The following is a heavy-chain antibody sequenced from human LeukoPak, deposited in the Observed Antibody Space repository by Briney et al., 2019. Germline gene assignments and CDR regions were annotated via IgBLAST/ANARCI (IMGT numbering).Heavy chain of an antibody. CDR1: GFTFDDYA. V-gene: IGHV3-9*01. J-gene: IGHJ4*02. CDR2: ISWNSGSI. Sequence: GRSLRLSCAASGFTFDDYAMHWVRQAPGKGLEWVSGISWNSGSIGYADSVKGRFTISRDNAKNSLYLQMNSLRAEDTALYYCAKGFHYGSSGYYTYWGQGTLVTVSS. CDR3: AKGFHYGSSGYYTY. D-gene: IGHD3-22*01.